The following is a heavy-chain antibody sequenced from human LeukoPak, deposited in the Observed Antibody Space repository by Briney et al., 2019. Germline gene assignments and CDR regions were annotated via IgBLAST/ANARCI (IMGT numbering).Heavy chain of an antibody. V-gene: IGHV7-4-1*02. J-gene: IGHJ4*02. CDR3: ARDASYYYGSGSYERPFDY. Sequence: GASVKVSCKASGYTFTSYAMNWVRQAPGQGLEWMGWINTNTGNPTHAQGFTGRFVFSLDTSVSTAYLQISSLKAEDTAVYYCARDASYYYGSGSYERPFDYWGQGTLVTVSS. CDR2: INTNTGNP. D-gene: IGHD3-10*01. CDR1: GYTFTSYA.